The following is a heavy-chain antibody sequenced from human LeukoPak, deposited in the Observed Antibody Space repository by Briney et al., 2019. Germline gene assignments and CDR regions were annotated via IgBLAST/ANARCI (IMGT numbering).Heavy chain of an antibody. V-gene: IGHV3-49*04. J-gene: IGHJ1*01. D-gene: IGHD3-22*01. CDR1: GFTFGDYA. Sequence: PGRSLRLSCTASGFTFGDYAMTWVRQAPGKGLEWVGFIRCKAYGGTTDYAASVKGRFTISRDDSKSIAYLEMNSLKTEDTAVYYCARARSGYYSEYFQHWGQGTLVTVSS. CDR3: ARARSGYYSEYFQH. CDR2: IRCKAYGGTT.